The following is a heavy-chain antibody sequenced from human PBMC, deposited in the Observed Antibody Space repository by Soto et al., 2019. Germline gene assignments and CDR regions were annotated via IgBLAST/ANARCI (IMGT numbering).Heavy chain of an antibody. CDR3: AKESDFWSGYLDY. J-gene: IGHJ4*02. CDR1: GFTFSSYA. V-gene: IGHV3-23*01. CDR2: ISGSGGST. D-gene: IGHD3-3*01. Sequence: WGSLRLSCAASGFTFSSYAMSWVSQAPGQGVEWVSAISGSGGSTYYADSVKGRLTISRDNSKNTLYLQMNSLRAEDTAVYYCAKESDFWSGYLDYWGQGTMVTVYS.